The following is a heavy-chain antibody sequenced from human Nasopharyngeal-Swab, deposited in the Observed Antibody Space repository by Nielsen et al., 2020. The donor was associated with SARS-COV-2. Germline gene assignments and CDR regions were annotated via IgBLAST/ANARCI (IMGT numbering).Heavy chain of an antibody. D-gene: IGHD3-3*01. CDR2: MNPNSGNT. V-gene: IGHV1-18*01. J-gene: IGHJ3*02. Sequence: ASVKVSCKASGYTFTSYDINWVRQATGQGLEWMGWMNPNSGNTNYAQKLQGRVTMTTDTSTSTAYMELRSLRSDDTAVYYCARVGITIFGVVIIDAFDIWGQGTMVTVSS. CDR3: ARVGITIFGVVIIDAFDI. CDR1: GYTFTSYD.